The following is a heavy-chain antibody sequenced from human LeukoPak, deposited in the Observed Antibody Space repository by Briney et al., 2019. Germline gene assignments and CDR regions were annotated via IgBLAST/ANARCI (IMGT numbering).Heavy chain of an antibody. J-gene: IGHJ4*02. Sequence: PGGSLRLSCAASGSTFSSYAMHWVRQAPGKGLEWVAVISYDGSNKYYADSVKGRFTISRDNSKNTLYLQMNSLRAEDTAVYYCASSTQGGYYWNSYWGQGTLVTVSS. CDR3: ASSTQGGYYWNSY. D-gene: IGHD1-1*01. CDR1: GSTFSSYA. CDR2: ISYDGSNK. V-gene: IGHV3-30-3*01.